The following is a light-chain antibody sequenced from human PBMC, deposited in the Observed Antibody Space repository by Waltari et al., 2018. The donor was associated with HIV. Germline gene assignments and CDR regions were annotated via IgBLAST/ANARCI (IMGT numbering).Light chain of an antibody. V-gene: IGLV1-51*01. Sequence: QSVLTQPPSVSAAPGQKVPISCSGSSPHIGNNYLSCYQQLPGTAPKLLIYDNNKRPSGIPDRFSGSKSGTSATLGITGLQTGDEADYYCGTWDTSLSAWVFGGGTRLTVL. CDR2: DNN. CDR3: GTWDTSLSAWV. CDR1: SPHIGNNY. J-gene: IGLJ3*02.